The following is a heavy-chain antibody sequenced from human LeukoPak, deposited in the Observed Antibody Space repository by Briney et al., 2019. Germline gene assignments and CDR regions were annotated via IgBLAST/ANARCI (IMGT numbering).Heavy chain of an antibody. CDR2: ISYDGSNK. D-gene: IGHD2-2*01. Sequence: GGSLRLSCAASGFTFSSYAMHWVRQAPGKGLEWVAVISYDGSNKYYADSVKGRFTISRDNSKNTLYLQMNCLRAEDTAVYYCARDCSSTSCYSGLDYWGQGTLVTVSS. J-gene: IGHJ4*02. V-gene: IGHV3-30*04. CDR3: ARDCSSTSCYSGLDY. CDR1: GFTFSSYA.